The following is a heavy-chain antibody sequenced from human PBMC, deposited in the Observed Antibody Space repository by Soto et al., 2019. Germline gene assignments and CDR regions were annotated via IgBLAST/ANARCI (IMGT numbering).Heavy chain of an antibody. J-gene: IGHJ4*02. CDR1: GYSLTSYW. V-gene: IGHV5-10-1*01. Sequence: EVQLVQSGAEVKKPGESLRISCKGSGYSLTSYWISWVRQMPGKGLEWMGRIDPSDSYTSYSPSFRGLVTISADKSISTAYLQRSSLKASDTARYYCARRGYFDSSGYPDDWGQGTLVTVSS. CDR2: IDPSDSYT. D-gene: IGHD3-22*01. CDR3: ARRGYFDSSGYPDD.